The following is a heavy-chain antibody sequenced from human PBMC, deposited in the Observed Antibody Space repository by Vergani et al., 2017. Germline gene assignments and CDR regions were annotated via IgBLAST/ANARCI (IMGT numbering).Heavy chain of an antibody. D-gene: IGHD3-9*01. V-gene: IGHV1-46*03. CDR1: GSTFSNYH. CDR2: INPSGGNT. Sequence: QVQVVQSGAAVKKSGASVKVPCKTSGSTFSNYHMHWVRQAPGQGLGWMGIINPSGGNTNYAQKFRGRVTMTRDTSTSTVYMELSSLRSEDTAIYYCARGDYGILTGYRYWGQGTLVTVSA. CDR3: ARGDYGILTGYRY. J-gene: IGHJ4*02.